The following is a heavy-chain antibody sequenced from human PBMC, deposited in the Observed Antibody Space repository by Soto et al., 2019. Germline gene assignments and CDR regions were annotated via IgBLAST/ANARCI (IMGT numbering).Heavy chain of an antibody. CDR1: GFSFTAYI. Sequence: EVHLLESGGDLVQPGGSLRLSCAASGFSFTAYIMSWFRQAPGQGLEWVSAISVSGDKTYYADSVKGRFTISRDDAKNTLYVQLTGLRVDDTAIDYCARGGWLDDCGQGTLVTVSS. CDR2: ISVSGDKT. CDR3: ARGGWLDD. V-gene: IGHV3-23*01. D-gene: IGHD5-12*01. J-gene: IGHJ4*02.